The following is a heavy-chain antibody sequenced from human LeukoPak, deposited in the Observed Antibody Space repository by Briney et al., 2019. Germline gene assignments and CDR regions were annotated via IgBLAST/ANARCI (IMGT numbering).Heavy chain of an antibody. CDR3: ARDRETGYCSSTSCYYFDY. CDR2: ISSSSSYI. Sequence: PGGSLRLSRAASGFTFSSYSMNWVRQAPGKGLEWVSSISSSSSYIYYADSVKGRFTISRDNAKNSLYLQMNSLRAEDTAVYYCARDRETGYCSSTSCYYFDYWGQGTLVTVSS. D-gene: IGHD2-2*01. CDR1: GFTFSSYS. V-gene: IGHV3-21*01. J-gene: IGHJ4*02.